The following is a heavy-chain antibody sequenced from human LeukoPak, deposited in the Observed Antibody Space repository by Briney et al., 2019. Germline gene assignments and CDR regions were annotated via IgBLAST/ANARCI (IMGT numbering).Heavy chain of an antibody. D-gene: IGHD3-3*01. CDR3: ARGPQENNTIFGVVISPYYYYYYMDV. CDR1: GYTSASDA. J-gene: IGHJ6*03. V-gene: IGHV1-18*01. CDR2: ISAYNGNA. Sequence: GASVKVSCKASGYTSASDAISWVRQAPGQGLEWMEWISAYNGNANYAQKLQGRVTMTTDTSTSTAYMELRSLRSDDTAVYYCARGPQENNTIFGVVISPYYYYYYMDVWGKGTTVTVSS.